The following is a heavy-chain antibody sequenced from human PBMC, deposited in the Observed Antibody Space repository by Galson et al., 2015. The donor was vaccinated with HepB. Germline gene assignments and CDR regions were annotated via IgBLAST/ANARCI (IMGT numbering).Heavy chain of an antibody. J-gene: IGHJ6*03. D-gene: IGHD2-2*02. CDR3: AAQGGCSGTSCYTYVGMKGHYYYMDV. Sequence: WSWIRQPPGKGLEWIGYIYYRGSTNYNPSLKSRVTISVDTSKNQFSLKLSSVTAADTAVYYCAAQGGCSGTSCYTYVGMKGHYYYMDVWGKGTTVTVSS. CDR2: IYYRGST. V-gene: IGHV4-59*01.